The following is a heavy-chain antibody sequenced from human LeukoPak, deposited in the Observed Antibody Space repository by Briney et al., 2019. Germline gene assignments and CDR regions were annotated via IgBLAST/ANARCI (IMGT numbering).Heavy chain of an antibody. CDR2: IYPGDSDA. CDR1: GDRLTNNW. V-gene: IGHV5-51*01. J-gene: IGHJ4*02. CDR3: ARRRDLYSGSYYPFDY. D-gene: IGHD1-26*01. Sequence: GESLKISCKISGDRLTNNWIGWVRQVPGKGLEWMGIIYPGDSDARYSPSFQGQVTISADKSISTAYLQWSSLKASDTAIYYCARRRDLYSGSYYPFDYWGQGTLVTVSS.